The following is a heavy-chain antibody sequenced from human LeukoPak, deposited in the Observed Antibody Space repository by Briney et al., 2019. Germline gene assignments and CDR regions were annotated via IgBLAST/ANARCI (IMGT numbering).Heavy chain of an antibody. V-gene: IGHV4-31*03. CDR1: GGSISSGGYY. J-gene: IGHJ4*02. Sequence: SETLSLTCTVSGGSISSGGYYWSWIRQHPGKGLEWIGYIDFRGSTYYNPSLKSRVTMSVDTSKSQFSLKLSSVTAADTAVYYCARVPISTTARGYFDYWGQGALVTVSS. CDR2: IDFRGST. CDR3: ARVPISTTARGYFDY. D-gene: IGHD4-17*01.